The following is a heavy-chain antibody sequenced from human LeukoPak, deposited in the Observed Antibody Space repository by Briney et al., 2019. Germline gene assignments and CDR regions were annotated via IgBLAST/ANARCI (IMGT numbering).Heavy chain of an antibody. D-gene: IGHD5-18*01. V-gene: IGHV3-48*04. J-gene: IGHJ4*02. CDR2: ISSSSTI. CDR1: GFTFSSYS. CDR3: AREGRIVDTASRWFPQDY. Sequence: GGSLRLSCAASGFTFSSYSMNWVRQAPGKGLEWVSYISSSSTIYYADSVKGRFTISRDNAKNSLYLQMNSLRAEDTAVYYRAREGRIVDTASRWFPQDYWGQGTLVTVSS.